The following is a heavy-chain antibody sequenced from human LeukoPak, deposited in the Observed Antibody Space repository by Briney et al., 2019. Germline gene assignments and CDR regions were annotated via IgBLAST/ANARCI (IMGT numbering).Heavy chain of an antibody. CDR1: GGTFSSYA. Sequence: SVKVSCKASGGTFSSYAISWVRQAPGQGLEWMGGIIPIFGTANYAQKFQGRVTITADESTSTAYMELSSLRSEDTAVYYCARILKRGYSYGDYYYYGMYVWGQGTTVTVSS. D-gene: IGHD5-18*01. V-gene: IGHV1-69*13. J-gene: IGHJ6*02. CDR2: IIPIFGTA. CDR3: ARILKRGYSYGDYYYYGMYV.